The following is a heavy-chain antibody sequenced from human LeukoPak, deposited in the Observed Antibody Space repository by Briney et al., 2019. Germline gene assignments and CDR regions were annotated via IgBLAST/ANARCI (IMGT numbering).Heavy chain of an antibody. V-gene: IGHV1-3*01. D-gene: IGHD6-19*01. CDR3: ATSHRSSGWYYYYGMDV. CDR1: GYTFTSYA. CDR2: INAGNGNT. J-gene: IGHJ6*02. Sequence: GASVKVSCTASGYTFTSYAMHWVRQAPGQRLEWMGWINAGNGNTKYSQKFQGRVTITRDTSASTAYMELSSLRSEDTAVYYCATSHRSSGWYYYYGMDVWGQGTTVTVSS.